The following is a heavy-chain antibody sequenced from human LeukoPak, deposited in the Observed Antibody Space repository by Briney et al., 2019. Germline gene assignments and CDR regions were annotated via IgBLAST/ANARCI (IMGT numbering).Heavy chain of an antibody. CDR2: IYYNGST. V-gene: IGHV4-59*11. D-gene: IGHD4-23*01. Sequence: PSETLSLTCTVSGGSISSHYWNWIRRPPGKGLEWIGYIYYNGSTNYNASLKSRVTISVATSRNQFSLKLSSVTAADTAVYYCARRWRGYYYMDVWGKGTTVSVSS. CDR1: GGSISSHY. CDR3: ARRWRGYYYMDV. J-gene: IGHJ6*03.